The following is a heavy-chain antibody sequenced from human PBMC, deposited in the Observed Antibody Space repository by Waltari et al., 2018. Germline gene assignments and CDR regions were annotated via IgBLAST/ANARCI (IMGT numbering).Heavy chain of an antibody. D-gene: IGHD6-19*01. CDR3: AASVGVAPNY. Sequence: PGKGLEWVANIKQDASEKYYVDSVKGRFTISRDNTKNSLYLQMNSLRAEDTAVYYCAASVGVAPNYWGHGTLVTVSS. V-gene: IGHV3-7*01. CDR2: IKQDASEK. J-gene: IGHJ4*01.